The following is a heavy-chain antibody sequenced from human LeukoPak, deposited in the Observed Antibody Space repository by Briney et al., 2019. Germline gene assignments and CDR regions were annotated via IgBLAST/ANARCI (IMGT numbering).Heavy chain of an antibody. CDR2: IYYSGST. D-gene: IGHD3-16*01. V-gene: IGHV4-59*01. CDR1: GGSISSYY. J-gene: IGHJ6*02. Sequence: SETLSLTCTVSGGSISSYYWSWIRQPPGKGLEWIGYIYYSGSTNYNPSLKGRVTISVDTSKNQFSLKLSSVTAADTAVYYCARDRIGRSYSFLSGMDVWGQGTTVTVSS. CDR3: ARDRIGRSYSFLSGMDV.